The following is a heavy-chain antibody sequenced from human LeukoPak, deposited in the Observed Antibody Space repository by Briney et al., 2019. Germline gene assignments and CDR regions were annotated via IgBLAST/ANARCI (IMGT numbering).Heavy chain of an antibody. Sequence: LSETLSLTCTVSGGSLSSGDYYWSWIRQPPGKGLEWIGYIYYSGSTYYNPSLKSRVTISVDTSKNQFSLKLSSVTAADTAVYYCARDFADYGDFESGYGMDVWGKGTTVTVSS. D-gene: IGHD4-17*01. CDR2: IYYSGST. J-gene: IGHJ6*04. CDR3: ARDFADYGDFESGYGMDV. CDR1: GGSLSSGDYY. V-gene: IGHV4-30-4*01.